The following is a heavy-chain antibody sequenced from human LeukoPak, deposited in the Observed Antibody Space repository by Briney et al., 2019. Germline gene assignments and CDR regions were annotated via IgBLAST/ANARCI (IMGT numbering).Heavy chain of an antibody. CDR2: IYYSGST. CDR3: ARLKSGGTLNNAFDI. CDR1: GGSISSYY. Sequence: SETLSLTCTVSGGSISSYYWSWIRQPPGKGLEWIGYIYYSGSTNYNPSLKSRVTISVDTSKNQFSLKLSSVTAADTAVYYCARLKSGGTLNNAFDIWGQGTMVTVSS. D-gene: IGHD2-15*01. J-gene: IGHJ3*02. V-gene: IGHV4-59*12.